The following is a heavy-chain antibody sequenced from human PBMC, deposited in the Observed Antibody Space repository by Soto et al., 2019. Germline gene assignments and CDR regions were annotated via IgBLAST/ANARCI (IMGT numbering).Heavy chain of an antibody. CDR1: GFTFSSYG. D-gene: IGHD3-3*01. J-gene: IGHJ4*02. CDR2: IWYDGSNK. CDR3: ARDLRFMGYFDY. V-gene: IGHV3-33*01. Sequence: PGGSLRLSCAASGFTFSSYGMHWVRQAPGKGLEWVAVIWYDGSNKYYADPVKGRFTISRDNSKNTLYLQMNSLRAEDTAVYYSARDLRFMGYFDYWAQGTRVTVSS.